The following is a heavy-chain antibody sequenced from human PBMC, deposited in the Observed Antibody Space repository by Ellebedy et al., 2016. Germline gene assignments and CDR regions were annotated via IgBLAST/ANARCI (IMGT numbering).Heavy chain of an antibody. V-gene: IGHV1-24*01. CDR3: ATGLLTLMDFDY. J-gene: IGHJ4*02. Sequence: ASVKVSCKVSGYSHTDLSMHWVRQAPGKGLEWMGGFDPEDGETIYAQKFQGRVTMTEDTSTDTAYMELSSLRSEDTAVYYCATGLLTLMDFDYWGQGTLVTVSS. CDR1: GYSHTDLS. D-gene: IGHD3-9*01. CDR2: FDPEDGET.